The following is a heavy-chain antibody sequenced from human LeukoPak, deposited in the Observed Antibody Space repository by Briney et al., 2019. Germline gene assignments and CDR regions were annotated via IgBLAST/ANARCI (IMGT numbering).Heavy chain of an antibody. D-gene: IGHD2-2*01. J-gene: IGHJ4*02. V-gene: IGHV4-59*08. CDR1: GGSISSYY. CDR3: ARVIGYCSSTSCFGYFDY. CDR2: IYYSGST. Sequence: SETLSLACTVSGGSISSYYWSWIRQPPGKGLEWVGYIYYSGSTNYNPSLKSRVTTSVDTSKNQLSLKLSSVTAADTAVYYCARVIGYCSSTSCFGYFDYWGQGTLVTVSS.